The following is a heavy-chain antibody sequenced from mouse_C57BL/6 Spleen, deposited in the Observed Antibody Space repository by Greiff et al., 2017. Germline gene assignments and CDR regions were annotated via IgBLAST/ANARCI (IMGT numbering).Heavy chain of an antibody. CDR2: ISSGSSTI. CDR1: GFTFSDYG. V-gene: IGHV5-17*01. J-gene: IGHJ2*01. CDR3: ARRGFITTVVALHYFDY. D-gene: IGHD1-1*01. Sequence: EVQGVESGGGLVKPGGSLKLSCAASGFTFSDYGMHWVRQAPEKGLEWVAYISSGSSTIYYADTVKGRFTISRDNAKNTLFLQMTSLRSEDTAMYYCARRGFITTVVALHYFDYWGQGTTLTVSS.